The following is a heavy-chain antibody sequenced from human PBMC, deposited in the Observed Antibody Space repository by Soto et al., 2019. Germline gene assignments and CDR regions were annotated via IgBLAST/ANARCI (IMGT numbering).Heavy chain of an antibody. D-gene: IGHD6-19*01. CDR1: GFAFSSYS. CDR2: ISGSGDYT. CDR3: QWDS. J-gene: IGHJ4*02. V-gene: IGHV3-23*01. Sequence: GGSLRLSYAASGFAFSSYSMSWVRQAPGKGLEWVSGISGSGDYTYYADSVKGRFTISRDNLKNTLYLQMNTLRAEDTAVYYCQWDSWGQGTLVTVSS.